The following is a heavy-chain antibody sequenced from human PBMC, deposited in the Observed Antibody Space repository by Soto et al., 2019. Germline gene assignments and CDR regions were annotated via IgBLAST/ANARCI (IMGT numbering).Heavy chain of an antibody. V-gene: IGHV1-18*01. CDR3: VMVDNYVTPTPQDV. J-gene: IGHJ6*02. CDR1: GYIFVNYG. D-gene: IGHD3-16*01. Sequence: QVQLVQSGDEVKKPGASVKVSCKASGYIFVNYGIAWVRQAPGQGLEWMGWISPYTGNTHSATKIQGRLTMTTDTSKSTAYMDLGSLTSEDTAVYYCVMVDNYVTPTPQDVSGQGTKVTVSS. CDR2: ISPYTGNT.